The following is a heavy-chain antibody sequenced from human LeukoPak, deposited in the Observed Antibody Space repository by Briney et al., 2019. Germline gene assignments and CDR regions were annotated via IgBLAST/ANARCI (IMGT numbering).Heavy chain of an antibody. J-gene: IGHJ4*02. Sequence: PGGSLRLSCAASGFTFSSYGMPWVRQAPGKGLEGVAVIWYDGSNKYYADSVKGRFTISRDNSKNTLDLQMNSLRAEDTAVYYCARDRSYDFWSGYSTPDYWGQGTLVTVSS. V-gene: IGHV3-33*01. D-gene: IGHD3-3*01. CDR2: IWYDGSNK. CDR3: ARDRSYDFWSGYSTPDY. CDR1: GFTFSSYG.